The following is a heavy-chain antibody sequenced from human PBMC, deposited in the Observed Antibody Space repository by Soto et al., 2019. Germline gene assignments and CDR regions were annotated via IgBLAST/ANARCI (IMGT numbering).Heavy chain of an antibody. Sequence: PSETLSLTCAVYGGSFSGYYWSWIRQPPGKGLEWIGEINHSGSTNYNPSLKSRVTISVDTSKNQFSLKLSSVTAADTAVYYCARGRPNPYRVPAATSGYYYYMDVWGKGTTVTVSS. V-gene: IGHV4-34*01. CDR2: INHSGST. J-gene: IGHJ6*03. CDR1: GGSFSGYY. D-gene: IGHD2-2*01. CDR3: ARGRPNPYRVPAATSGYYYYMDV.